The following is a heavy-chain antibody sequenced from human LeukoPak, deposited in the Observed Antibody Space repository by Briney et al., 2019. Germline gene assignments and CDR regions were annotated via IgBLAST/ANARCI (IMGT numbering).Heavy chain of an antibody. D-gene: IGHD2-15*01. Sequence: ASVKVSCKASGCTFTGYYIHWVRQAPGQGLEWMGFINPSGGSTSYAQKFLDRVTMTRDISTSTVYMELSSLRSEDTAVYYCARNVGSGFDYWGHGSLVTVSS. CDR3: ARNVGSGFDY. CDR2: INPSGGST. V-gene: IGHV1-46*01. CDR1: GCTFTGYY. J-gene: IGHJ4*01.